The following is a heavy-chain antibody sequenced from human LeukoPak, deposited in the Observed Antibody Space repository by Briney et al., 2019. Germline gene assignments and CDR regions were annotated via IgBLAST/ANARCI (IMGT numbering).Heavy chain of an antibody. V-gene: IGHV4-34*01. CDR2: INHSGST. CDR1: GGSFSGYY. CDR3: ARDAVATTPYYYYYMDV. J-gene: IGHJ6*03. Sequence: SETLSLTCAVYGGSFSGYYWSWIRQPPGKGLEWIGEINHSGSTNYNPSLKSRVTISVDTSKNQFSLKLSSVTAADTAVYYCARDAVATTPYYYYYMDVWGKGTTVTVSS. D-gene: IGHD5-12*01.